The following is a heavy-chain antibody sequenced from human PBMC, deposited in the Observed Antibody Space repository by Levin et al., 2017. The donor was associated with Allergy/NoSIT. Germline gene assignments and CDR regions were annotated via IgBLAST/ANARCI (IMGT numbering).Heavy chain of an antibody. D-gene: IGHD6-13*01. CDR2: ISDIGRT. CDR3: AKEEDSSFSV. CDR1: GFTFSKYA. J-gene: IGHJ4*02. V-gene: IGHV3-23*01. Sequence: PGGSLRLYCVASGFTFSKYAMRWVRQAPGMGLEWVSGISDIGRTYYADSVKGRFITTRDNSKNTQYLQMNSLRAEDTALYYCAKEEDSSFSVWGQGALVTVSS.